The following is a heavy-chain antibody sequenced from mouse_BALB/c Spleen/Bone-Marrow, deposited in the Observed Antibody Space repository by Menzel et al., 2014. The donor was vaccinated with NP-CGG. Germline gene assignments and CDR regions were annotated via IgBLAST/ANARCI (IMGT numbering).Heavy chain of an antibody. Sequence: QVQLQQSDAELVKPGASVKISCKASGYTFTDHAIHWVKQKPEQGLEWIGYISPGDGVIKYNEKFKGKAILTADKSSSTAYMKLNSLTSEDSAVYFCKRSLGRFAYWGQGTLVTVSA. CDR2: ISPGDGVI. D-gene: IGHD4-1*01. V-gene: IGHV1S53*02. J-gene: IGHJ3*01. CDR3: KRSLGRFAY. CDR1: GYTFTDHA.